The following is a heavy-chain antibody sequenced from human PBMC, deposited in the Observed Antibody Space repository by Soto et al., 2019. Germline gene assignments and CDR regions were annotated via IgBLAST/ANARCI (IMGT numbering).Heavy chain of an antibody. CDR1: GGTFSSYA. V-gene: IGHV1-69*12. CDR2: IIPIFGTA. Sequence: QVQLVQSGAEVKKPGSSVKVSCKASGGTFSSYAISWVRQAPGQGLEWMGGIIPIFGTANYAQKFQGRVTITADESTSTAYMELSSLRSEDTAVYYCARGRSITICGVVASGFDPWGQGTLVTVSS. D-gene: IGHD3-3*01. CDR3: ARGRSITICGVVASGFDP. J-gene: IGHJ5*02.